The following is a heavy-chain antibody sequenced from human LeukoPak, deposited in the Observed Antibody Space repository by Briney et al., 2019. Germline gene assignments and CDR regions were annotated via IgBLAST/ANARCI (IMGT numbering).Heavy chain of an antibody. D-gene: IGHD6-6*01. CDR2: ISDSGGNT. J-gene: IGHJ4*02. CDR3: ARHRSSWLIDY. V-gene: IGHV3-23*01. CDR1: GFTFNSYA. Sequence: GGSLRLSCAASGFTFNSYAMSWVRQAPWERLQWVSGISDSGGNTYYADSVRGRFTISRDNSKNTLYPQMNSLRAEDTAVYYCARHRSSWLIDYWGQGTLVTVSS.